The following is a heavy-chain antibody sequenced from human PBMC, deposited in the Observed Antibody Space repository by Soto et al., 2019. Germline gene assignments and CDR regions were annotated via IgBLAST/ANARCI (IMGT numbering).Heavy chain of an antibody. D-gene: IGHD6-13*01. CDR2: IIPLYGTT. J-gene: IGHJ5*02. CDR3: ATEGDAGIAAAGTAWFDR. Sequence: QVQLVQSGAEVKKPGSSVKVSCKASRGIFSRFAISWVRQAPGQGLEWMGGIIPLYGTTNYAQKFQGRVTIVADESMRMAYLELSSLTYEDTAIYYCATEGDAGIAAAGTAWFDRWGQGSLVTVSS. V-gene: IGHV1-69*12. CDR1: RGIFSRFA.